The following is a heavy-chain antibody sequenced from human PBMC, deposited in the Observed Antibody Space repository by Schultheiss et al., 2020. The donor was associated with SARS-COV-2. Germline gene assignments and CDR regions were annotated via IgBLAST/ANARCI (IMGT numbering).Heavy chain of an antibody. D-gene: IGHD4-17*01. CDR3: ARATVTNYYYYYGMDV. J-gene: IGHJ6*02. CDR1: GYSISSGYY. Sequence: GSLRLSCAVSGYSISSGYYWGWIRQPPGKGLEWIGEINHSGSTNYNPSLKSRVAISVDTSKNQFSLKLSSVTAADTAVYYCARATVTNYYYYYGMDVWGQGTTVTVSS. CDR2: INHSGST. V-gene: IGHV4-38-2*01.